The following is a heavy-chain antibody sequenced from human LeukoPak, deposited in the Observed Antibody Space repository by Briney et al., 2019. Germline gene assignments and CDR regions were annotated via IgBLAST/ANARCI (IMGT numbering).Heavy chain of an antibody. CDR1: GGSNSSYY. V-gene: IGHV4-59*01. CDR2: KSYSGST. D-gene: IGHD3-3*01. CDR3: ARVARQEGTSITIFHWLDP. Sequence: SETLSLTCTGSGGSNSSYYWSWIPDPPGKALEGIGYKSYSGSTNHNPSLKSRVTISIDTSKNPLSLKLSSVTAADAAVYYWARVARQEGTSITIFHWLDPWGQGTLVTVSS. J-gene: IGHJ5*02.